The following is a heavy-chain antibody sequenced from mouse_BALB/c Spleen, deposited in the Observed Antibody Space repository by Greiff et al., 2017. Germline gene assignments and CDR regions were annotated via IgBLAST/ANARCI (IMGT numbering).Heavy chain of an antibody. CDR2: ISSGGST. CDR1: GFTFSSYA. Sequence: EVQVVESWGGLVKPGGSLKLSCAASGFTFSSYAMSWVRQTPEKRLEWVASISSGGSTYYPDSVKGRFTISRDNARNILYLQMSSLRSEDTAMYYCARSPGNWYFDVWGAGTTVTVSS. V-gene: IGHV5-6-5*01. CDR3: ARSPGNWYFDV. J-gene: IGHJ1*01.